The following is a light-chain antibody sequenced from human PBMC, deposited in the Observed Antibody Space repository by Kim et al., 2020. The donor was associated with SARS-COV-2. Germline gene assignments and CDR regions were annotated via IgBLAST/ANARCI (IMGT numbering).Light chain of an antibody. V-gene: IGKV1-5*03. Sequence: SASVGDRVTITCRASQSVSDWLAWYQQKPVKAPKLLIYKASSLQSGVPSRFSGSGSGTEFTLTISSLQPDDFAIYYCLRYNDYSGTFGQGTKLEIK. CDR2: KAS. CDR3: LRYNDYSGT. CDR1: QSVSDW. J-gene: IGKJ2*01.